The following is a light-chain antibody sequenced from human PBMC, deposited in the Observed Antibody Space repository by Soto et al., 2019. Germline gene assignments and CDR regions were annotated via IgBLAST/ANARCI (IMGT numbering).Light chain of an antibody. Sequence: DVQMTQSPSSLSASVVGRVTITFLASQTIDSWLAWYQQRPGKPPNLLIYKASTLASGVPSRFSGSGSGTEFTLTINSLQPDDFATYYCQQYHIYSGTFGQGTKVDIK. V-gene: IGKV1-5*03. CDR3: QQYHIYSGT. J-gene: IGKJ1*01. CDR2: KAS. CDR1: QTIDSW.